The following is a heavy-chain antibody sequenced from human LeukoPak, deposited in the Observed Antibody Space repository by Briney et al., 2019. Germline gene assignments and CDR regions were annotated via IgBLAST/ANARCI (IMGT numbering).Heavy chain of an antibody. J-gene: IGHJ4*02. V-gene: IGHV4-34*01. CDR1: GGSFSGYY. Sequence: SETLSLTCAVYGGSFSGYYWSWIRPPPGKGLEWIGEINHSGSTNYNPSLKSRVTISVDTSKNQFSLKLSSVTAADTAVYYCALIVVVAATADDYWGQGILVTVSS. CDR2: INHSGST. D-gene: IGHD2-15*01. CDR3: ALIVVVAATADDY.